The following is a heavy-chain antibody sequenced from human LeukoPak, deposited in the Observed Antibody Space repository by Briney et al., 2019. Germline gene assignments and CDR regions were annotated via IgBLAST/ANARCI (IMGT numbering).Heavy chain of an antibody. J-gene: IGHJ5*02. CDR3: ARDVMVRGHNWFDP. D-gene: IGHD3-10*01. V-gene: IGHV1-69*06. CDR1: GGTFSSYA. CDR2: IIPIFGTA. Sequence: GASVKVSCKASGGTFSSYAISWVRQAPGQELEWMGGIIPIFGTANYAQKFQGRVTITADKSTSTAYMELSSLRSEDTAVYYCARDVMVRGHNWFDPWGQGTLVTVSS.